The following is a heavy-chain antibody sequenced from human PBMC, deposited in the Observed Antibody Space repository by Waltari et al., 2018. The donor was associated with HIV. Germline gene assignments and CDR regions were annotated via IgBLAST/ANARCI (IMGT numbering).Heavy chain of an antibody. D-gene: IGHD6-13*01. CDR3: ARDSRIASYYYYYGMDV. V-gene: IGHV3-21*01. CDR2: ISSSSSYI. Sequence: EVQLVESGGGLVKPGGSLRLSCAASGFTFSSYSMTWVRQAPGKGLEWVSSISSSSSYIYYADSVKGRFTISRDNAKNSLYLQMNSLRAEDTAVYYCARDSRIASYYYYYGMDVWGQGTTVTVSS. CDR1: GFTFSSYS. J-gene: IGHJ6*02.